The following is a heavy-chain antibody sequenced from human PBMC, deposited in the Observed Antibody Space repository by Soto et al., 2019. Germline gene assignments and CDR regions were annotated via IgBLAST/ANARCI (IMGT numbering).Heavy chain of an antibody. CDR2: ISYDGSDK. CDR3: ARDTGPNGYNYYYFGMDV. CDR1: GFTFSNYA. J-gene: IGHJ6*02. D-gene: IGHD5-18*01. V-gene: IGHV3-30-3*01. Sequence: GVSLRLSCAASGFTFSNYAMHWVRQAPGKGLEWVAVISYDGSDKYNANSVKGRFTISRDNSKNTLYLQMNSLRAEDTAVYYCARDTGPNGYNYYYFGMDVWGQGTTGTV.